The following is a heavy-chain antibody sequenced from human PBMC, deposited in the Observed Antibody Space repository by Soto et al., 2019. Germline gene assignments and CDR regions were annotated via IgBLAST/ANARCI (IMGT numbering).Heavy chain of an antibody. V-gene: IGHV3-11*01. CDR2: ISSSGGDI. Sequence: QVQLSESGGGLVKPGGSLRLSCAASGFSFNEYYMSWIRQAPGKGLEWVAYISSSGGDIFYSDSVQGRFTISRDNAKKSLYLQMNSLGADDTAVYYCARTLGVSTTPSGGQGTLVTVSS. D-gene: IGHD2-2*01. J-gene: IGHJ4*02. CDR1: GFSFNEYY. CDR3: ARTLGVSTTPS.